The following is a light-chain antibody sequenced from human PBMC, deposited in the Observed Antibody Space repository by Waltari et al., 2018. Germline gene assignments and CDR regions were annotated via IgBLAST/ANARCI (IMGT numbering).Light chain of an antibody. J-gene: IGLJ3*02. CDR3: QTWGTGVWV. CDR2: LNSDGSH. Sequence: QLVLTQSPSASASLGASVKLTCTPSSRHTSHAIAWHQQQPEKGPRYLMKLNSDGSHVKGDGIPDRFSGSSSGAERYLTISSLQAEDEADYYCQTWGTGVWVFGGGTKLTVL. CDR1: SRHTSHA. V-gene: IGLV4-69*01.